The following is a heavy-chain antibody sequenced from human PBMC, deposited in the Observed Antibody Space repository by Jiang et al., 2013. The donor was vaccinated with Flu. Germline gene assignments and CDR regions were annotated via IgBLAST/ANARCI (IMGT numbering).Heavy chain of an antibody. J-gene: IGHJ4*02. CDR3: TTDLLWFGELFNY. D-gene: IGHD3-10*01. CDR2: TDGGTT. V-gene: IGHV3-15*01. Sequence: TDGGTTDYAAPVKGRFTISRDDSKNTLYLQMNSLKTEDTAVYYCTTDLLWFGELFNYWGQGTLVTVSS.